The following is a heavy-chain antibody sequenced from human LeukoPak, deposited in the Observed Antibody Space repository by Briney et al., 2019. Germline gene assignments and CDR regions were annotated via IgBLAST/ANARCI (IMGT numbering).Heavy chain of an antibody. J-gene: IGHJ2*01. CDR2: IWYDGSNK. V-gene: IGHV3-33*01. CDR3: AGEGEQWLEPIGYFDL. Sequence: GGSLRLSCAASGLTFSSYGMHWVRQAPGKGLEWVAVIWYDGSNKYYTDFVKGRFTISRDNSKNTLYLQMNSLRAEDTAVYYCAGEGEQWLEPIGYFDLWGRGTLVTVSS. D-gene: IGHD6-19*01. CDR1: GLTFSSYG.